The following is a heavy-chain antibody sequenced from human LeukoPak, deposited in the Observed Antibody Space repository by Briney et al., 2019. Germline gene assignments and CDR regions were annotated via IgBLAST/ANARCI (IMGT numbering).Heavy chain of an antibody. D-gene: IGHD3-22*01. CDR1: GFTFSTYG. CDR3: ARDSSGYQ. J-gene: IGHJ4*02. Sequence: GGSLRLSCAASGFTFSTYGMSWVRQAPGKGLEWVANIKEDGSEKYYGDSVKGRFTISRDNAKNSLYLQMNSLRAEDTAVYYCARDSSGYQWGQGTLVTVSS. V-gene: IGHV3-7*01. CDR2: IKEDGSEK.